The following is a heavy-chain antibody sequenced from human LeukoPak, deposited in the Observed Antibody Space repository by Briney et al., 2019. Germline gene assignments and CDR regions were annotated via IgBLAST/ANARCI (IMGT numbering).Heavy chain of an antibody. J-gene: IGHJ4*02. V-gene: IGHV4-4*02. Sequence: SGTLSLTCAVSGGSISSSNWWSWVRQPPGKGLEWIGEIYHSGSTNYNPSLKSRVTISVDKSKNQFSLKLSSVTAADAAVYYCARDSVNGSSWFFDYWGQGALVTVSS. CDR3: ARDSVNGSSWFFDY. CDR2: IYHSGST. D-gene: IGHD3-22*01. CDR1: GGSISSSNW.